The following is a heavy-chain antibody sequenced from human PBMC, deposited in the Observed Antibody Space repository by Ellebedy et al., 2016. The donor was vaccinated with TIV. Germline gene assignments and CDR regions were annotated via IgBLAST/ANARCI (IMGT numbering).Heavy chain of an antibody. CDR1: GFTVSSNY. D-gene: IGHD3-22*01. CDR2: IYSGGSA. CDR3: ARTFFRKPFDSSGPGDY. Sequence: GESLKISCAASGFTVSSNYMNWVRQAPGKGLEWVSVIYSGGSAYYADSVKGRFTISRDNSQNTVYLQMNSLRVEDTAVYYCARTFFRKPFDSSGPGDYWGQGTLVTVSS. V-gene: IGHV3-53*01. J-gene: IGHJ4*02.